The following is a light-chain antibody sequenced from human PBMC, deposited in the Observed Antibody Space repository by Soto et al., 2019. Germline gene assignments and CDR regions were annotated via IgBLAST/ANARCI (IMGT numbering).Light chain of an antibody. V-gene: IGKV1-6*01. CDR1: EGIRND. Sequence: IPMTQSPSSLSASVGDRVTMTCRASEGIRNDLGWYQQKPGKAPKLLIFGAFRLQTGVPSRFSGSGSGTDFTLTITSLQPEDFATYYCLQNYNYPWTFGQGTKVEIK. CDR3: LQNYNYPWT. J-gene: IGKJ1*01. CDR2: GAF.